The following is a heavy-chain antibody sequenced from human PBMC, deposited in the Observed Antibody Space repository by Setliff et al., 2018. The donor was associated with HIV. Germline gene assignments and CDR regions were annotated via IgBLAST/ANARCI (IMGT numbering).Heavy chain of an antibody. CDR1: GGSFSGYY. V-gene: IGHV4-34*01. CDR2: INHSGST. J-gene: IGHJ4*02. CDR3: ATHCTSTSCYSAGLDY. D-gene: IGHD2-2*01. Sequence: SETLSLTCDVYGGSFSGYYWSWIRQPPGKGLEWIGKINHSGSTNYNPSLKSRVTISVDTSRNQFSLKLNSVTAADTAVYYCATHCTSTSCYSAGLDYWGQGTLVTVSS.